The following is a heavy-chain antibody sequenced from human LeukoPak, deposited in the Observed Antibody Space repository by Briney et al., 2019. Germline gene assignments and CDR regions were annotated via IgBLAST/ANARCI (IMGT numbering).Heavy chain of an antibody. Sequence: QTGGSLRLSCAASGFTVSSNYMSWVRQAPGKGLEWVSLIYSGGSTYYADSVKGRFTISRDNSKNTLYLQMNSLRAEDTAVYYCARGSRHGVTSFDYWGQGTLVTVSS. CDR3: ARGSRHGVTSFDY. CDR2: IYSGGST. V-gene: IGHV3-53*01. CDR1: GFTVSSNY. J-gene: IGHJ4*02. D-gene: IGHD2-21*02.